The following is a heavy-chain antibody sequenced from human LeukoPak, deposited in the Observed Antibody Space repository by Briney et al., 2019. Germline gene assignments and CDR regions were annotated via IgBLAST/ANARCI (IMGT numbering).Heavy chain of an antibody. CDR3: ATDGAGFDS. CDR1: GFTFNHYY. V-gene: IGHV3-11*01. J-gene: IGHJ5*02. CDR2: INIGGTNT. Sequence: GGSLRLSCAASGFTFNHYYMSWLRQAPGKGLEWLSYINIGGTNTHYADSVKGRFTISRDNAKKSLYLEMNNLRAEDTAVYYCATDGAGFDSWGQGVLVTVS.